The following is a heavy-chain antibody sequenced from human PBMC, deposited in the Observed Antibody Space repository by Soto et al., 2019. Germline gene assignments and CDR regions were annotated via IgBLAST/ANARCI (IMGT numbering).Heavy chain of an antibody. V-gene: IGHV4-59*01. CDR2: IYYSGST. J-gene: IGHJ3*02. D-gene: IGHD3-10*01. CDR3: ARRYGSGFDI. Sequence: SQTLPLPCTVSGGSSRSYYGSWIRQPPGKGLEWIGYIYYSGSTNYNPSLKSRVTISVDTSKNQFSLKLSSVTAADMAVYYCARRYGSGFDIWGQGTMVTVSS. CDR1: GGSSRSYY.